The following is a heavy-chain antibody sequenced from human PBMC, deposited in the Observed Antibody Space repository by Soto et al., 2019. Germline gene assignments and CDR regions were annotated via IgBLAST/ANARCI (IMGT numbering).Heavy chain of an antibody. D-gene: IGHD6-6*01. Sequence: PGESLKISCKGSGYSFTSYWISWVRQMPGKGLEWMGRIDPSDSYTNYSPSFQGHVTISADKSISTAYLQWSSLKASDTAMYYCARLVYGGSSSAYYYYYGMDVWGQGTTVTVSS. CDR1: GYSFTSYW. V-gene: IGHV5-10-1*01. CDR3: ARLVYGGSSSAYYYYYGMDV. J-gene: IGHJ6*02. CDR2: IDPSDSYT.